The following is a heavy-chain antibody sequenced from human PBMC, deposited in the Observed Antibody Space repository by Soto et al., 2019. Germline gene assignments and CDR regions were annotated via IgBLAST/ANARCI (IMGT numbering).Heavy chain of an antibody. J-gene: IGHJ6*03. V-gene: IGHV3-48*01. Sequence: PGGSLRLSCAASGFTFSSYSMNWVRQAPGKGLEWVSYISSSSSTIYDADSVKGRFTISRDNAKNSLYLQMNSLRAEDTAVYYCAGRLRFLEWLLRNYMDVWGKGTAVTVSS. CDR1: GFTFSSYS. CDR2: ISSSSSTI. D-gene: IGHD3-3*01. CDR3: AGRLRFLEWLLRNYMDV.